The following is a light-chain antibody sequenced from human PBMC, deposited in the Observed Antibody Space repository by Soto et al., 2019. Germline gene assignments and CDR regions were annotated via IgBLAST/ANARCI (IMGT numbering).Light chain of an antibody. CDR2: FAS. CDR1: QGITNN. CDR3: LQVNSYPWT. J-gene: IGKJ1*01. V-gene: IGKV1-17*03. Sequence: DIQMTQSPSAMSASVGDRVTITCRASQGITNNLAWFQQRPGKVPRRLIYFASTLQGGVPSRFSGSGSGTEFTLTISGLEPEDFATYYCLQVNSYPWTFGQGTNVEIK.